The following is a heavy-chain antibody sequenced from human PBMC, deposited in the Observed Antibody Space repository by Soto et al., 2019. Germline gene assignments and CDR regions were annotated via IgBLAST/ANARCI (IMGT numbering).Heavy chain of an antibody. J-gene: IGHJ2*01. V-gene: IGHV3-23*01. CDR3: ARRNSGWCFEL. D-gene: IGHD4-4*01. CDR1: GFTFSSYA. CDR2: ISGSGDST. Sequence: EVQLLESGGGLVQPGGSLRLSCAASGFTFSSYAMNWVRQAPGKGLEWVSVISGSGDSTYYAVSVKGRFTISRDNSKSTLYLHMNSLRAEDTAVYDCARRNSGWCFELWGRGTVVTVSS.